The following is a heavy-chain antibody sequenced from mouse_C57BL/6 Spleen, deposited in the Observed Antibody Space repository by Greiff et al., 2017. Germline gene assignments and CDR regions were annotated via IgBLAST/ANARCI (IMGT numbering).Heavy chain of an antibody. J-gene: IGHJ4*01. CDR1: GYTFTSYC. D-gene: IGHD2-12*01. Sequence: QVQLKQSGAELAKPGASVKLSCKASGYTFTSYCMHWVNQRPGQGLEWIGYINPSSGYTKYNQKFKDKATLTADKSSSTAYMQLSSLTYEDAEDYYCARDDGMDYWGQGTSVTVSA. V-gene: IGHV1-7*01. CDR2: INPSSGYT. CDR3: ARDDGMDY.